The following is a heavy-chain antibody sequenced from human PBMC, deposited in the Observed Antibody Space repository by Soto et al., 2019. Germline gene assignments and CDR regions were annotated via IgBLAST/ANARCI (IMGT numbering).Heavy chain of an antibody. CDR3: TLNHCAGGGCYDRDY. Sequence: PSETLSLTCDVSDESVTSPGNYWNWIRQRPDTGLEWIGYISSGGSPFYNPSLKSRVSISLDTSKNVISLTLRSVTAADTALYYCTLNHCAGGGCYDRDYWGRGTRVTGS. D-gene: IGHD2-21*01. CDR1: DESVTSPGNY. CDR2: ISSGGSP. J-gene: IGHJ1*01. V-gene: IGHV4-31*11.